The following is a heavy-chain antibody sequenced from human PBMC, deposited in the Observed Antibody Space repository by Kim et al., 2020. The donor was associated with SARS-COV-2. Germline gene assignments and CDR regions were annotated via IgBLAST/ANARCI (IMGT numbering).Heavy chain of an antibody. V-gene: IGHV3-23*01. CDR1: GFTFSSYA. J-gene: IGHJ3*02. D-gene: IGHD3-9*01. Sequence: GGSLRLSCAASGFTFSSYAMSWVRQAPGKGLEWVSAISGSGGSTYYADSVKGRFTISRDNSKNTLYLQMNSLRAEDTAVYYCAKFGVLRYFDWLGNAFDIWGQGTMVTVSS. CDR3: AKFGVLRYFDWLGNAFDI. CDR2: ISGSGGST.